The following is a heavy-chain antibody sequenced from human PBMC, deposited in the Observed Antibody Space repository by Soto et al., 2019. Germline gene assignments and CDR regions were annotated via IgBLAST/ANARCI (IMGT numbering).Heavy chain of an antibody. CDR3: ARDRDGLDY. J-gene: IGHJ4*02. Sequence: EVQLVESGGGLVQPGGSLRLSCAASGLTVSNNHMSWVRQAPGRGLEWVSVFYSGGSTHNANSVKGRFTISRDNSKNTLYLHMNSLSVEETDVYYCARDRDGLDYWGQGTLVTVSS. CDR1: GLTVSNNH. V-gene: IGHV3-66*01. CDR2: FYSGGST.